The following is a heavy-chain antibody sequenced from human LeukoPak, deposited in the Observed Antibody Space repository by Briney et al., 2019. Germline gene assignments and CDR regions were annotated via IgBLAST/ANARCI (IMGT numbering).Heavy chain of an antibody. D-gene: IGHD1-26*01. J-gene: IGHJ4*02. CDR2: IYYSGST. CDR3: ARGRLYSGSYYYFDY. V-gene: IGHV4-61*01. Sequence: PSETLSLTCTVSGGSISSSSYYWSWIRQPPGKGLEWIGYIYYSGSTNYNPSLKSRVTISVDTSKNQFSLKLSSVTAADTAVYYCARGRLYSGSYYYFDYWGQGTLVTVSS. CDR1: GGSISSSSYY.